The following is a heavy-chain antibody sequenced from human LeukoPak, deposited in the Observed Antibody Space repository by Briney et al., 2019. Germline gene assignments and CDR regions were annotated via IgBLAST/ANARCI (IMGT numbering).Heavy chain of an antibody. Sequence: GGSLRLSCAASGFTFSSYGMHWVRQAPGKGLEWVAVISYDGSNKYYADSVKGRFTISRDNSKNTLYLQMNSLRAEDTAVYCCAKLDGDFSFDYWGQGTLVTVSS. CDR3: AKLDGDFSFDY. CDR2: ISYDGSNK. V-gene: IGHV3-30*18. D-gene: IGHD4-17*01. CDR1: GFTFSSYG. J-gene: IGHJ4*02.